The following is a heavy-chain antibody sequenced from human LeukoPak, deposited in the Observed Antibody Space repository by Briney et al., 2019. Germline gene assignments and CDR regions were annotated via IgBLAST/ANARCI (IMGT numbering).Heavy chain of an antibody. CDR3: ARGLGYYYDSSGADRLDY. CDR2: INHSGST. CDR1: GGSFSGYY. Sequence: SETLSLTCAVYGGSFSGYYWSWVRQPPGKGLEWVGEINHSGSTNYNPSLKSRVTISVDTSKNQFSLKLSSVTAADTAVYYCARGLGYYYDSSGADRLDYWGQGTLVTVSS. V-gene: IGHV4-34*01. D-gene: IGHD3-22*01. J-gene: IGHJ4*02.